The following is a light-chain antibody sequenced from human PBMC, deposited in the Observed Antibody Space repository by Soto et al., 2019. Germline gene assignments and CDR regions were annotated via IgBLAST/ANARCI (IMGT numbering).Light chain of an antibody. CDR1: QSISAW. CDR3: QQYNNWPET. Sequence: DIQMTQSPSTLSASVGDRVTITCRASQSISAWLAWYQQKPGKAPKLLIYKASSLESGVPSRFSGSGSGTEFTLTISSLQPDDFAVYYWQQYNNWPETFGQGTKV. CDR2: KAS. J-gene: IGKJ1*01. V-gene: IGKV1-5*03.